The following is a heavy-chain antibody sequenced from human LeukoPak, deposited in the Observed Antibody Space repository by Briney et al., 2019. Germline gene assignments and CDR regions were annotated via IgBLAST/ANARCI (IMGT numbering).Heavy chain of an antibody. CDR2: IFNNGYIT. CDR1: GFTISSYA. D-gene: IGHD3-16*01. CDR3: AKLGGQEGHNYYVAV. J-gene: IGHJ6*03. V-gene: IGHV3-23*01. Sequence: PGGSLRLTCTASGFTISSYAMSWVRQAPGKGLEWVSGIFNNGYITYNANSVRGRFTISRDNSKNTLFLQMNSLRAEDTAVYYCAKLGGQEGHNYYVAVWGKGTTVAVSS.